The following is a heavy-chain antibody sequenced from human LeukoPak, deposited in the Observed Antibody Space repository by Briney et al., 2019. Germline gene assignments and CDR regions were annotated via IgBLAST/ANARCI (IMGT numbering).Heavy chain of an antibody. J-gene: IGHJ4*02. CDR2: ISSSSSTI. CDR1: GFTFSSYS. D-gene: IGHD3-3*01. CDR3: ARFQTRQGIFGVVITNFDY. V-gene: IGHV3-48*01. Sequence: PGGSPRLSCAASGFTFSSYSMNWVRQAPGKGLEWVSYISSSSSTIYYADSVKGRFTISRDNAKNSLYLQMNSLRAEDTAVYYCARFQTRQGIFGVVITNFDYWGQGTLVTVSS.